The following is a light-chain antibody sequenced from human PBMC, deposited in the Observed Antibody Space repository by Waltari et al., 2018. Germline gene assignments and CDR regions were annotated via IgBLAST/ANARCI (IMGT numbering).Light chain of an antibody. J-gene: IGKJ1*01. CDR3: QNHERLPAT. V-gene: IGKV3-20*01. CDR2: AAS. CDR1: QRISKY. Sequence: VLTQSPGTLSLSPGERATLPCRASQRISKYLVWYQQSPGHAPRLLIYAASTRATGIPDRFSGSGFGTDFTLTISRLEPEDFAMYYCQNHERLPATFGQGTKVEIK.